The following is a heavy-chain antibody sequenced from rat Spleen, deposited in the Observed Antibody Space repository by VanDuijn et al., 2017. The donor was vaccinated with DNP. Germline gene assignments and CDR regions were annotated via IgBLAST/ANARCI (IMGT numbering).Heavy chain of an antibody. J-gene: IGHJ3*01. CDR3: VTGVDGGYEDWFAY. Sequence: EVQLVESGGGLVQPGRSMKLSCAASGFTFSNYYMAWVRQAPTKGLEWVAAISTGGGNTYYRDSVKGRFTISRDNAKDTQYLQMDSLRSEDTATYCCVTGVDGGYEDWFAYWGQGTLVTVSS. CDR2: ISTGGGNT. V-gene: IGHV5-25*01. CDR1: GFTFSNYY. D-gene: IGHD1-11*01.